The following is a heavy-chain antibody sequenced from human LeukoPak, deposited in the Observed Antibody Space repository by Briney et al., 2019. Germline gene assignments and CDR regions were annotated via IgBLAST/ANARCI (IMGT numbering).Heavy chain of an antibody. D-gene: IGHD5-18*01. J-gene: IGHJ4*02. CDR2: ISNTGSYM. Sequence: PGGSLRLSCAASGFTFSSYSINWVRQAPGKGLEWVSSISNTGSYMYYADSVKGRFTVSRDNSNNSLYQQMNNLRADDTAVYYCARAGYSYARSGVSDYWGQGTLVTVSS. V-gene: IGHV3-21*01. CDR3: ARAGYSYARSGVSDY. CDR1: GFTFSSYS.